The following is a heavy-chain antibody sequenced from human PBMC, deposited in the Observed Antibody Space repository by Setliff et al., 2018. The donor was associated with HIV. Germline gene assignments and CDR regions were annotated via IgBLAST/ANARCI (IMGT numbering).Heavy chain of an antibody. CDR1: GGSISHYY. V-gene: IGHV4-59*12. Sequence: SETLSLTCTVSGGSISHYYWNWIRQSPGKGLEWIGFISYSGSTNYNPSLKSRVTISVDTSKNQFSLKLSSVTAVDTGVYYCAKTVPHSTAQDAFDIWGQGTMVTVSS. CDR3: AKTVPHSTAQDAFDI. D-gene: IGHD2-2*01. J-gene: IGHJ3*02. CDR2: ISYSGST.